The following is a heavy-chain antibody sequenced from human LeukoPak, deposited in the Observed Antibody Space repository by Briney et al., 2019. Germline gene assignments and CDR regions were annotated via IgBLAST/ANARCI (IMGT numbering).Heavy chain of an antibody. V-gene: IGHV3-23*01. D-gene: IGHD6-19*01. CDR3: ARNSYSTGWYFFDY. CDR2: ISDNGGRT. Sequence: GGSLTLSCTASGFTYVTYAMSWVRQAPGKGLEWVSCISDNGGRTYFADSMKGRFTVSRDNSRNTLYLQMHSLRADDTAVYYCARNSYSTGWYFFDYWGLGTLVTVSS. J-gene: IGHJ4*02. CDR1: GFTYVTYA.